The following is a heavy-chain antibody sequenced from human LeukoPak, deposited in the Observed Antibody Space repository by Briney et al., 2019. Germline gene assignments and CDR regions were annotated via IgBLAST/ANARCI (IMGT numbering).Heavy chain of an antibody. D-gene: IGHD6-19*01. Sequence: GGSLRLSCAASGFTFDEYAIHWVRQAPGKGLEWVSGISWNSGIIGYADSVKGRFTISRDNAKNSLYLQMNSLRAEDTALYYCAKVKSHSSWTSRYYYYALDVWGQGTTVTVSS. J-gene: IGHJ6*02. V-gene: IGHV3-9*01. CDR2: ISWNSGII. CDR3: AKVKSHSSWTSRYYYYALDV. CDR1: GFTFDEYA.